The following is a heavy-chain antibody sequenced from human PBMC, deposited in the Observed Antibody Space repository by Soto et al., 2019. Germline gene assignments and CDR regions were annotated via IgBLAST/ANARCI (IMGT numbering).Heavy chain of an antibody. CDR2: ISGSGGST. D-gene: IGHD3-22*01. CDR3: AKNPGYYYDSTGYHFDY. J-gene: IGHJ4*02. Sequence: GGSLRLSCAASGFTFSSYAMSWVRQAPGKGLEWVSAISGSGGSTYYADSVKGRFTISRDSSKNTLYLQMNSLRAEDTAVYYCAKNPGYYYDSTGYHFDYWGQGTLVTVSS. V-gene: IGHV3-23*01. CDR1: GFTFSSYA.